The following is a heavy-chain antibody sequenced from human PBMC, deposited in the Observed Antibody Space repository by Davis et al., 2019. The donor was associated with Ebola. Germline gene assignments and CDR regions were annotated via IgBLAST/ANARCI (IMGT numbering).Heavy chain of an antibody. J-gene: IGHJ4*02. D-gene: IGHD6-13*01. CDR1: GFTFSSHS. V-gene: IGHV3-21*04. CDR3: ARDSYSSSCIDY. Sequence: GESLKISCAASGFTFSSHSMNWVRQAPGKGLEWVSSISGSSTYIYYAESVKGRFTISRDNAENSLYLQMNSLRAEDTAVYYCARDSYSSSCIDYWGQGTLVTVSS. CDR2: ISGSSTYI.